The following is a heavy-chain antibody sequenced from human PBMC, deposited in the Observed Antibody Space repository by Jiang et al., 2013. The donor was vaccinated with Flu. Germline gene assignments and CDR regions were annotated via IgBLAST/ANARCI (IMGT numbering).Heavy chain of an antibody. V-gene: IGHV4-59*08. CDR3: ARHESGGSYHNYFDE. Sequence: GLVKPSETLSLTCSVSGASMRGYYWSWIRQAPGKGLEWIGYIYHSGGTKYNPSLKSRVTISVDAARQQFSLNVRSVTAADAAVYYCARHESGGSYHNYFDEWGRGTLVTVSS. J-gene: IGHJ4*02. CDR1: GASMRGYY. CDR2: IYHSGGT. D-gene: IGHD2-15*01.